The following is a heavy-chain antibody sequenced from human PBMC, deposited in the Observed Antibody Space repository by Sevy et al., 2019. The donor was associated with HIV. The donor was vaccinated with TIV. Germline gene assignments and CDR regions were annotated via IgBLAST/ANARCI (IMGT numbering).Heavy chain of an antibody. CDR3: ASVVKNDFWDGHVNYYGLDV. D-gene: IGHD3-3*01. CDR2: IKSKTDGGTA. V-gene: IGHV3-15*01. Sequence: GESLKISCAASGFTFSSYAMSWVRQAPGKGLEWVGRIKSKTDGGTADYAAHVNGRFTISRDDSENTLYLQMNSLKTEDTAVYYCASVVKNDFWDGHVNYYGLDVWGQGTTVTVSS. J-gene: IGHJ6*02. CDR1: GFTFSSYA.